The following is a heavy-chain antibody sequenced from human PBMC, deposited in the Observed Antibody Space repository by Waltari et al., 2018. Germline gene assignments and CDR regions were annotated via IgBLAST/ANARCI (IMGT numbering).Heavy chain of an antibody. CDR1: GFTFSSYG. CDR3: ARLNWDVVKAFDY. V-gene: IGHV3-7*01. D-gene: IGHD3-22*01. Sequence: EVQLVESGGGLVQPGGSRCLSCPALGFTFSSYGLTWVGQAPGKGLGGVANLNKDGSEKVYLESVKGRLTISRENAKSSLYLQVNSMRVEDTAIYYCARLNWDVVKAFDYWGQGTLVTVSS. CDR2: LNKDGSEK. J-gene: IGHJ4*02.